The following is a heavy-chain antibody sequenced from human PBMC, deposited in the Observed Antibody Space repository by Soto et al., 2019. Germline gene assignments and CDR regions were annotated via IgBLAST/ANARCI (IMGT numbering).Heavy chain of an antibody. CDR2: TSGSGATK. Sequence: EVQLLESGGGLVQPGGSLRLSCAASGFTLTNYDMIWVRQAPGKGLDWVSGTSGSGATKYYADSVRGRFTGSKDNSKHTLNLQRNSLSAEDTAVYYCAKVLNTSGSNEVDPWGQGTLVTVSS. D-gene: IGHD5-12*01. J-gene: IGHJ5*02. CDR1: GFTLTNYD. V-gene: IGHV3-23*01. CDR3: AKVLNTSGSNEVDP.